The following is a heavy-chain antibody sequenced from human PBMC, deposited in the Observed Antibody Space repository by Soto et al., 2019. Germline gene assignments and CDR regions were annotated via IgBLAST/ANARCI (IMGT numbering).Heavy chain of an antibody. D-gene: IGHD5-12*01. V-gene: IGHV1-69*13. CDR2: IIPIFGTA. Sequence: VASVKVSCKASGGTFSSYAISWVRQAPGQGLVWMGGIIPIFGTANYAQKFQGRVTITADESTSTAYMELSSLRSEDTAVYYCARGRVVDSGYDYVTSYYYYYGMDVWGQGTTVTVSS. CDR3: ARGRVVDSGYDYVTSYYYYYGMDV. J-gene: IGHJ6*02. CDR1: GGTFSSYA.